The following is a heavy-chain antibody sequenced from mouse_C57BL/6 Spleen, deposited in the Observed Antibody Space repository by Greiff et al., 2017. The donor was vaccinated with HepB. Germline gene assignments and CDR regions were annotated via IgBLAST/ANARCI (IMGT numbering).Heavy chain of an antibody. CDR2: IDPSDSET. V-gene: IGHV1-52*01. J-gene: IGHJ4*01. Sequence: QVQLKQPGAELVRPGSSVKLSCKASGYTFTSYWMHWVKQRPIQGLEWIGNIDPSDSETHYNQKFKDKATLTVDKSSSTAYMQLSSLTSEDSAVYYCARRGYYDYDDGYAMDYWGQGTSVTVSS. CDR3: ARRGYYDYDDGYAMDY. D-gene: IGHD2-4*01. CDR1: GYTFTSYW.